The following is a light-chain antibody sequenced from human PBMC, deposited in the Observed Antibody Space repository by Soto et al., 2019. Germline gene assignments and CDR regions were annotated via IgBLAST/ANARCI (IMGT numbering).Light chain of an antibody. CDR3: QQLNSYPL. CDR2: AAS. J-gene: IGKJ5*01. Sequence: IQLTQSPSSLSASVGDRVTITCRASQGISSYLAWYQQKPGKAPKLLIYAASTLQSGVPSRFSGCGSGTDFTLTISSLQPEDFATYYCQQLNSYPLFGQGTRLEIK. CDR1: QGISSY. V-gene: IGKV1-9*01.